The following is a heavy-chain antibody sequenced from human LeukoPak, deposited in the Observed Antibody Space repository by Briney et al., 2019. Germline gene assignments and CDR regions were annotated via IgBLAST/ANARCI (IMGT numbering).Heavy chain of an antibody. CDR3: ARERASYDSSGYYLPFDY. D-gene: IGHD3-22*01. J-gene: IGHJ4*02. V-gene: IGHV1-2*02. CDR2: INPNSGGT. Sequence: GASVKVSCKASGYTFTGYYMHWVRQAPGQGLEWMGWINPNSGGTNYAQKFQGRVTITADKSTSTAYMELSSLRSEDTAVYYCARERASYDSSGYYLPFDYWGQGTLVTVSS. CDR1: GYTFTGYY.